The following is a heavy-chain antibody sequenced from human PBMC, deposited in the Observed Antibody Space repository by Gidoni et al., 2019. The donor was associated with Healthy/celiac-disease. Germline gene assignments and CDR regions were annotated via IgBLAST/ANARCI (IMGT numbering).Heavy chain of an antibody. CDR1: GFTVRSSS. J-gene: IGHJ3*02. V-gene: IGHV3-48*01. CDR3: AGYCSGGSCPAAHDAFDI. Sequence: EVQLLESGGGLVQPGGSLRRSCAASGFTVRSSSMNWVRPAPGKGMGWVSYISSSSSTIYYADSVKGRFTISRDNAKNSLYLQMNSLRAEDTAVYYCAGYCSGGSCPAAHDAFDIWGQGTMVTVSS. CDR2: ISSSSSTI. D-gene: IGHD2-15*01.